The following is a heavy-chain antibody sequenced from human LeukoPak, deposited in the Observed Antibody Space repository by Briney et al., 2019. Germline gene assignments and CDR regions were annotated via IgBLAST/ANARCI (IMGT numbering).Heavy chain of an antibody. CDR1: GDSVSSNSAA. V-gene: IGHV6-1*01. D-gene: IGHD4-17*01. Sequence: SQTLSLTCAISGDSVSSNSAAWNWIRQSPSRGREWLGRTYYRSKWYNDYAVSVKSRITINPAITKNQLSLQLNSVTPEDPAVYYCAREPHYGDFTVVWGQGTLVTVSS. CDR3: AREPHYGDFTVV. CDR2: TYYRSKWYN. J-gene: IGHJ4*02.